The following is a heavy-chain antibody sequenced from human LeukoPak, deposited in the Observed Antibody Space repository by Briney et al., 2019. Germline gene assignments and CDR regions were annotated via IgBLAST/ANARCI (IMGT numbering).Heavy chain of an antibody. CDR1: GYTFTSYG. D-gene: IGHD3-16*02. V-gene: IGHV1-18*01. CDR3: ARRLLYDYVWGSYRQSAFDI. Sequence: GASVKVSFKASGYTFTSYGISWVRQAPGQGLEWMGWISAYNGNTNYAQKLQGRVTMTTDTSTSTAYMELRSLRSDDTAVYYCARRLLYDYVWGSYRQSAFDIWGQGTMVTVSS. CDR2: ISAYNGNT. J-gene: IGHJ3*02.